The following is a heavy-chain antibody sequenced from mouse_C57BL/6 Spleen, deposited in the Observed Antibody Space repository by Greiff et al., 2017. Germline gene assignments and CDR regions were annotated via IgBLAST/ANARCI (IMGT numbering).Heavy chain of an antibody. J-gene: IGHJ2*01. Sequence: QVQLQQSGPELVKPGASVKISCKASGYAFSSSWINWVKQRPGKGLEWIGRIYPGDGDTNYTGKFKGKATLTADKSSSTAYLQLSSLTSEDSAVYFCAKYDGKGYYFDYWGQGTTLTVSA. D-gene: IGHD2-3*01. CDR2: IYPGDGDT. CDR3: AKYDGKGYYFDY. CDR1: GYAFSSSW. V-gene: IGHV1-82*01.